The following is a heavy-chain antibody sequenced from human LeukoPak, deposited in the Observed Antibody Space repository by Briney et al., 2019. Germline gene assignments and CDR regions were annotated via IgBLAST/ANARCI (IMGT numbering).Heavy chain of an antibody. Sequence: GGSLRLSCAASGFTFSIYWMSWVRQAPGKGLEWVANIKEDGSEKYYVDSVKGRLTISRDTAKSSLYLQMNSLRAEDTAVYYCARLRAGDYFDYWGQGTLVTVSS. CDR1: GFTFSIYW. V-gene: IGHV3-7*04. CDR3: ARLRAGDYFDY. J-gene: IGHJ4*02. CDR2: IKEDGSEK. D-gene: IGHD6-19*01.